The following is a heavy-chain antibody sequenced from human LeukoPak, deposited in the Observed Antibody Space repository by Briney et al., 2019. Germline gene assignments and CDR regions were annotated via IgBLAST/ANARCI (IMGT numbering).Heavy chain of an antibody. CDR2: INWNGGST. D-gene: IGHD6-13*01. V-gene: IGHV3-20*04. Sequence: GGSLRLSCAASGFTFDDYGMSWVRQAPGKGLEWVSGINWNGGSTGYADSVKGRFTISRDNAKNSLYLQMNSLRAEDTALYYCARDPFGAAGLDAFDIWGHGTMVTVSS. CDR1: GFTFDDYG. CDR3: ARDPFGAAGLDAFDI. J-gene: IGHJ3*02.